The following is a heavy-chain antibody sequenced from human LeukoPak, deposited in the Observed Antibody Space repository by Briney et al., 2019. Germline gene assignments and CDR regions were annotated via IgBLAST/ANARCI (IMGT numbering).Heavy chain of an antibody. CDR2: IYNDGGT. CDR3: VTSRPRTSGFDY. Sequence: GGSLRLSCAASGFTVSSNYMNWVRQAPGKGLEWVSVIYNDGGTYYADSVKGRFTISRDNSKNTLYLQMNSLRAEDTAVYYCVTSRPRTSGFDYRGQGTLVTVSS. V-gene: IGHV3-53*01. J-gene: IGHJ4*02. CDR1: GFTVSSNY. D-gene: IGHD2-8*02.